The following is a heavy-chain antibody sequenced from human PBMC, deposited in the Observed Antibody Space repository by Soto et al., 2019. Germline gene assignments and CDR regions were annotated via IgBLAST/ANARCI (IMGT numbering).Heavy chain of an antibody. CDR1: GDSVSSVGFH. V-gene: IGHV4-30-4*01. D-gene: IGHD3-3*01. CDR3: ARAPVGLDTISYFDY. CDR2: IYNGGST. J-gene: IGHJ4*02. Sequence: SETLSLTCTVSGDSVSSVGFHWAWLRRPPGKGLEWIGYIYNGGSTYYRPSLESRMHTSLDATRNHYSLRLTSVTAADTAVYFCARAPVGLDTISYFDYWGQGKLVTVSS.